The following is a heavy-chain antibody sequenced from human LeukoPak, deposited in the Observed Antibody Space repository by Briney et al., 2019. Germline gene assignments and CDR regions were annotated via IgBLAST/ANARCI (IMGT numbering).Heavy chain of an antibody. Sequence: SETLSLTCTVSGGSINNYYWSWIRQPAGKGLEWIGRIYTSGSTNYNPSLKSRVTMSVDTSKNQFSLKLSSVTAADTAVYYCARERIYYYGSGSYSKQARRSRTDAFDIWGQGTMVTVSS. CDR2: IYTSGST. D-gene: IGHD3-10*01. CDR1: GGSINNYY. V-gene: IGHV4-4*07. CDR3: ARERIYYYGSGSYSKQARRSRTDAFDI. J-gene: IGHJ3*02.